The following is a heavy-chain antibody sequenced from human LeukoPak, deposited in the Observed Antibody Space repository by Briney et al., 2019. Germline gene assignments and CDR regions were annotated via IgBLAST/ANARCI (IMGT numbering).Heavy chain of an antibody. D-gene: IGHD3-16*01. Sequence: GGSQRLSCAASGFTFSSYWMNWARQAPGKGLEWVASINHNGNVNYYVDSVKGRFTISRDNAKNSLYLQMSNLRAEDTAVYFCARGGGLGVWGQGATVTVSS. J-gene: IGHJ6*02. CDR1: GFTFSSYW. CDR3: ARGGGLGV. V-gene: IGHV3-7*03. CDR2: INHNGNVN.